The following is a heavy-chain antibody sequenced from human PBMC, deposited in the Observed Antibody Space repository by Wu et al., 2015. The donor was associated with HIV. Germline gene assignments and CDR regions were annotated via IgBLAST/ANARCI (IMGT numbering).Heavy chain of an antibody. J-gene: IGHJ3*01. CDR1: GDTFTDFA. D-gene: IGHD2/OR15-2a*01. V-gene: IGHV1-69*12. CDR2: ITPVFATI. Sequence: QVQLVQSGAEVKKPGSSMKVSCRTSGDTFTDFAITWVRQAPGQGLEWMGGITPVFATINYAQKFQDRVNIIADEPTSTVFMEMSGLTPEDTAVYYCARDRADLLSAFDLWGQGTVVTVSS. CDR3: ARDRADLLSAFDL.